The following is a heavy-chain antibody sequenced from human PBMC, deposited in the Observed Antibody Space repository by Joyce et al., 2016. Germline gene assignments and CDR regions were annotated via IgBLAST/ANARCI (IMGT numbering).Heavy chain of an antibody. D-gene: IGHD1-26*01. Sequence: QMQLVQSGAEVKKPGSSVKVSCKASGGTFSSYAFSWVRQAPGQGLEWMGGIIPMFGTANYAQKFQGRVTIIADESTTTAYMELSSLRSEDTAVYYCAARIVGAATRAFDIWGQGTMVTVSS. CDR1: GGTFSSYA. CDR3: AARIVGAATRAFDI. CDR2: IIPMFGTA. J-gene: IGHJ3*02. V-gene: IGHV1-69*01.